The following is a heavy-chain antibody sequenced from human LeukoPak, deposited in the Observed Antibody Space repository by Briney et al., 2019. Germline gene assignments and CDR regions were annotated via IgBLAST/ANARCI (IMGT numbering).Heavy chain of an antibody. CDR3: AREASGNYYVFDS. V-gene: IGHV3-11*04. D-gene: IGHD1-26*01. Sequence: GGSLRLSCEASGFSFSNYFMSWIRQAPGKGLEWVSYITNSGRSTNYADAVKGRFTISRDNAKKSVYLEMTDLRPEDTAVYYCAREASGNYYVFDSWGKGTLVTVSS. CDR2: ITNSGRST. J-gene: IGHJ4*02. CDR1: GFSFSNYF.